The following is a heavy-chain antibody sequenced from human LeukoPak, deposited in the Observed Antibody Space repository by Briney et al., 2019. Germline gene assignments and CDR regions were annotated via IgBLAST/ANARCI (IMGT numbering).Heavy chain of an antibody. CDR1: GFTFSIYS. V-gene: IGHV3-48*01. Sequence: GGSLRLSCAASGFTFSIYSMNWVRQAPGKGLEWVSYISNSSSTIYYADSVKGRFTISRDNSKNTLYLQMNSLRAEDTAVYYCAKESRAVAGLNFDYWGQGTLVTVSS. CDR3: AKESRAVAGLNFDY. D-gene: IGHD6-19*01. CDR2: ISNSSSTI. J-gene: IGHJ4*02.